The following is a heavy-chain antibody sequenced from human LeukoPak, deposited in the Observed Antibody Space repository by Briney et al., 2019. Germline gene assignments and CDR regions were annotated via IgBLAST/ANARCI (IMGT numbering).Heavy chain of an antibody. CDR1: GDSISSSTYY. D-gene: IGHD1-1*01. CDR2: IYYSGNT. Sequence: PSETLSLTCTVSGDSISSSTYYWGWIRQPPGKGLEWIGSIYYSGNTYYNPSLKSRVTISVDMSKNQLSLQLSSVTAADTAVYYCARMGPKLDRQVRDALDIWGQGTLVTVSS. J-gene: IGHJ3*02. CDR3: ARMGPKLDRQVRDALDI. V-gene: IGHV4-39*01.